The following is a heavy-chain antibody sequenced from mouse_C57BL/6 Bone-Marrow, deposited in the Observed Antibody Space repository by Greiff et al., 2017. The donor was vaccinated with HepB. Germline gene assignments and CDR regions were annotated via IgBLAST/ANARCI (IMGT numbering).Heavy chain of an antibody. CDR1: GFSLTSYG. CDR2: IWGGGST. Sequence: VMLVESGPGLVAPSQSLSITCTVSGFSLTSYGVDWVRQPPGKGLEWLGVIWGGGSTNYNSAHMSRLSISKDNSKSQVVLKMNSLQTDDTAMYYCARYGYDDGAWFAYWGQGTLVTVSA. D-gene: IGHD2-2*01. CDR3: ARYGYDDGAWFAY. J-gene: IGHJ3*01. V-gene: IGHV2-9*01.